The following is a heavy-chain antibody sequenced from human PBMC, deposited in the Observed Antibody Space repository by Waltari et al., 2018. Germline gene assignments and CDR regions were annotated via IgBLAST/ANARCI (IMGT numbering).Heavy chain of an antibody. J-gene: IGHJ4*02. CDR1: GSTFSSYW. CDR2: IKQDGSEK. Sequence: EVQLVESGGGLVQPGGSLRLSCAASGSTFSSYWMRWVRQAPGKGLEWVANIKQDGSEKYYVDSVKGRFTISRDNAKNSLYLQMNSLRAEDTAVYYCARDDSSSWYSFDYWGQGTLVTVSS. V-gene: IGHV3-7*01. CDR3: ARDDSSSWYSFDY. D-gene: IGHD6-13*01.